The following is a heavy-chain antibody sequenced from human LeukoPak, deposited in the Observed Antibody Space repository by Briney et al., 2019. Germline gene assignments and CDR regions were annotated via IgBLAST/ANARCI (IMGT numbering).Heavy chain of an antibody. CDR1: GFTFSSYA. D-gene: IGHD3-10*01. J-gene: IGHJ4*02. CDR3: AKCGTGGMVRGVLKYYFDY. CDR2: ISGSGGST. Sequence: PGGSLRLSCAASGFTFSSYAMSWVRQAPGKGLEWVSAISGSGGSTYYADSVKGRFTISRDNSKNTLYLQMNSLRAEDTAVYYCAKCGTGGMVRGVLKYYFDYWGQGTLVTVSS. V-gene: IGHV3-23*01.